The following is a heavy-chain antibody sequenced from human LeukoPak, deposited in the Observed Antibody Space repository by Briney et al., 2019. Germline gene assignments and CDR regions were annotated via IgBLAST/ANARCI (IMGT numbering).Heavy chain of an antibody. Sequence: SETLSLTCTVSGDSISSGNYWGWIRQPPGKGLEWIGSIFHTGSTYFNLSLKSRVTISVDTSKNQFSLRLISVTAADTAVYYCAREGGYYDSSGSGNDAFDIWGQGTMVTVSS. CDR2: IFHTGST. CDR1: GDSISSGNY. J-gene: IGHJ3*02. D-gene: IGHD3-22*01. CDR3: AREGGYYDSSGSGNDAFDI. V-gene: IGHV4-38-2*02.